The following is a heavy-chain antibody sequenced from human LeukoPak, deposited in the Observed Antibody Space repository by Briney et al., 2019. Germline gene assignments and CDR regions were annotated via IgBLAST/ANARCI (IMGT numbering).Heavy chain of an antibody. CDR3: VRDEDYWGSPH. CDR2: IYVGGSP. Sequence: SETLSLTCTVSGGSISSGSYYWTWIRQPAGKGLEWIGRIYVGGSPNYNPSLEGRLTISIDMSKNQFSLRLNSVTAADTATYFCVRDEDYWGSPHWGQGILVSVSS. D-gene: IGHD7-27*01. V-gene: IGHV4-61*02. CDR1: GGSISSGSYY. J-gene: IGHJ4*02.